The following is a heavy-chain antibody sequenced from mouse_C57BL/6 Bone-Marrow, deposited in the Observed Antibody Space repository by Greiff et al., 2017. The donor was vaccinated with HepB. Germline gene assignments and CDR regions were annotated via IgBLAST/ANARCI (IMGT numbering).Heavy chain of an antibody. CDR3: ARDGYLVVAGAMDY. CDR2: INPNNGGT. V-gene: IGHV1-22*01. CDR1: GYTFTDYN. J-gene: IGHJ4*01. D-gene: IGHD1-1*01. Sequence: EVQLQESGPELVKPGASVKMSCKASGYTFTDYNMHWVKQSHGKSLEWIGYINPNNGGTSYNQKFKGKATLTVNKSSSTAYMELRSLTSEDSAVYYCARDGYLVVAGAMDYWGQGTSVTVSS.